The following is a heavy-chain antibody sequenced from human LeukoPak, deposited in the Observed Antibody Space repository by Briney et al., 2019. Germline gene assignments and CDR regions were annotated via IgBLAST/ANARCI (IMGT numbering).Heavy chain of an antibody. CDR2: INQDGSEK. J-gene: IGHJ4*02. CDR1: GFTFSTYW. CDR3: ARGRGAY. V-gene: IGHV3-7*01. D-gene: IGHD4/OR15-4a*01. Sequence: GGSLRLSCAASGFTFSTYWMNWVRQAPGMGLECVASINQDGSEKYYVDSVKGRFTISRDNAEKSVYLQMNSLRAEDTAVYYCARGRGAYWGQGTLVTVSS.